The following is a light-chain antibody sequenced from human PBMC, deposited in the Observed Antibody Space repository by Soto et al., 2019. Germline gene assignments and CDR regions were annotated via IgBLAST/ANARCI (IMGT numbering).Light chain of an antibody. CDR1: QSISSW. Sequence: DIQMTQSPSTLSASVGDRVTITCRASQSISSWLAWYQQKPGKAPKLLIYKASSLESGVPSRFSGSGSGTEFTLTISSLQPDDFATDYCQQYNSPPGFTLGPGTKVDIK. CDR3: QQYNSPPGFT. J-gene: IGKJ3*01. V-gene: IGKV1-5*03. CDR2: KAS.